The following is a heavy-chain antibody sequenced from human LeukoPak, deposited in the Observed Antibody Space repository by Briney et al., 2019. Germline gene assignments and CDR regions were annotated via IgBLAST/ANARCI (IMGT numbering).Heavy chain of an antibody. CDR2: IYYSGST. J-gene: IGHJ4*02. CDR3: VRLFGPYSSSWYLDY. CDR1: GGSINSYY. Sequence: SETLSLTCTVSGGSINSYYWSWIRQPPGKGLEWIGYIYYSGSTNYNPSLKSRVTISVDTSKNQFSLKLSSVTAADTAVYYCVRLFGPYSSSWYLDYWGQGTLVTVSS. V-gene: IGHV4-59*08. D-gene: IGHD6-13*01.